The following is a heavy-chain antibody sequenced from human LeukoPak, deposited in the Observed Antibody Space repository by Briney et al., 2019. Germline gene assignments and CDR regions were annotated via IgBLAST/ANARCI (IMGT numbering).Heavy chain of an antibody. V-gene: IGHV1-69*04. D-gene: IGHD2-21*02. Sequence: SVKVSCKASGYTFTGYYMHWVRQAPGQGLEWMGRIIPILGIANYAQKFQGRVTITADKSTSTAYMELSSLRSEDTAVYYCARGPERGDCYLTWGQGTLVTVSS. CDR1: GYTFTGYY. J-gene: IGHJ5*02. CDR3: ARGPERGDCYLT. CDR2: IIPILGIA.